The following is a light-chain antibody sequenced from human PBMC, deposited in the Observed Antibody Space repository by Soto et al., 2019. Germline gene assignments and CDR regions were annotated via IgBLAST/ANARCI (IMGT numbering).Light chain of an antibody. J-gene: IGLJ2*01. V-gene: IGLV1-44*01. CDR2: SNN. CDR3: AAWDDSLNAVV. CDR1: SSNIGSNP. Sequence: QLVLTQPPSASAPPGQRVTISCSGSSSNIGSNPVNWYQHLPGTAPKLLICSNNERPSGVPDRFSGSKSGTSASLAISGLQSEDEADYYCAAWDDSLNAVVFGGGTKVTVL.